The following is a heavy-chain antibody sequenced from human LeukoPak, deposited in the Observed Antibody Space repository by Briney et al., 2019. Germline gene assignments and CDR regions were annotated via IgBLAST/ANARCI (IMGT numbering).Heavy chain of an antibody. J-gene: IGHJ6*02. D-gene: IGHD1-1*01. CDR1: GYTFTSYA. CDR3: ARSLTTSDYYYYGMDV. V-gene: IGHV1-3*01. Sequence: ASVKVSCKASGYTFTSYAMHWVRQAPGQRLEWMGWINAGNGNTKYSQNFQGRVTITRDTSATTAYMELSSLRSEDTAVYYCARSLTTSDYYYYGMDVWGQGTTVTVSS. CDR2: INAGNGNT.